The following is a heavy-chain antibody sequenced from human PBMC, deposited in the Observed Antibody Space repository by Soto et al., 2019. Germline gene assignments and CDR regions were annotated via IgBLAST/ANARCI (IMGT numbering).Heavy chain of an antibody. CDR3: ARDILSGGAYSDS. V-gene: IGHV3-21*01. CDR2: INSGISYI. Sequence: GGSLRLSCAASGFTFSTYTMNWVRQAPGKGMEWISSINSGISYIYYAGSVKGRFTISRDNAKNSLFLQMNSLRADDTAVYYCARDILSGGAYSDSWGQGTKVTVSS. D-gene: IGHD1-26*01. CDR1: GFTFSTYT. J-gene: IGHJ4*02.